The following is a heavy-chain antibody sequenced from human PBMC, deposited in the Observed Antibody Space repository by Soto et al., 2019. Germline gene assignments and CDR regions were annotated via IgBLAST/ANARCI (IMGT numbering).Heavy chain of an antibody. V-gene: IGHV3-15*07. CDR2: IKTRDAGERT. CDR1: GFSFSNAW. J-gene: IGHJ6*02. CDR3: TTGSVEGF. D-gene: IGHD2-15*01. Sequence: EVQLVGSGGGLVKPGGSLRLSCEASGFSFSNAWMNWVRQAPGKGLEWVGRIKTRDAGERTNYAAPVQGRFTISRDDSKNTLYLQMNSLKTEDTAVYYCTTGSVEGFWGQGTTVTVSS.